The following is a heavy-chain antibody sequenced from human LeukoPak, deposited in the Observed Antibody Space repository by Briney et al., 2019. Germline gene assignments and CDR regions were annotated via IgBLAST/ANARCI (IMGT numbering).Heavy chain of an antibody. CDR1: GGSISSYY. D-gene: IGHD3-10*01. J-gene: IGHJ6*03. CDR3: ARQQLTYYYYYMDV. CDR2: IYYSGST. V-gene: IGHV4-59*08. Sequence: PSETLSLTSTVSGGSISSYYWSWIRQPPGKGLKWIGDIYYSGSTNYNPSLKSRVTISVDTSKNQFSLKLSSVTAADTAVYYCARQQLTYYYYYMDVWGKGTTVTVSS.